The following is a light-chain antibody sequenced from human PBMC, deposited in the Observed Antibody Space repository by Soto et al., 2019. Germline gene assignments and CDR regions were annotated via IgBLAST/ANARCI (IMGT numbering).Light chain of an antibody. CDR2: GAS. CDR1: QSVGSRF. V-gene: IGKV3-20*01. CDR3: QQSGTSPPVA. Sequence: EIVLTQSPGTLSLSPGERATLSCRASQSVGSRFLAWYQQKPGQAPRLLLYGASNRATGIPDRFSGSGSGTDFTLTISRLEPEDFAVYDCQQSGTSPPVAFGGGTKVDIK. J-gene: IGKJ4*01.